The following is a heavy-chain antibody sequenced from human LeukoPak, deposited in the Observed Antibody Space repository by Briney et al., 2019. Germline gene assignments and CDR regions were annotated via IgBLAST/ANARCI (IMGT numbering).Heavy chain of an antibody. Sequence: PGGSLRLSCAASGFTFSSYGMHWVRQAPGKGLEWVAVMSYDGSNKYYADSVKGRFTISRDNSKNTLYLQMNSLRAEDTAVYYCAKDLCSGGSCFNFDYWGQGTLVTVSS. CDR1: GFTFSSYG. V-gene: IGHV3-30*18. D-gene: IGHD2-15*01. CDR3: AKDLCSGGSCFNFDY. CDR2: MSYDGSNK. J-gene: IGHJ4*02.